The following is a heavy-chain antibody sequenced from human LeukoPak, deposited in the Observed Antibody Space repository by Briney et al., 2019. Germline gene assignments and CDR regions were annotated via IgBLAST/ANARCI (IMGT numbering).Heavy chain of an antibody. D-gene: IGHD3-10*01. CDR2: INHSGST. V-gene: IGHV4-34*01. CDR3: AKSNGYGLVDI. J-gene: IGHJ3*02. CDR1: GGSFSGYY. Sequence: SETLSLTCAVYGGSFSGYYWSWIRQPPGKGLEWIGEINHSGSTNYNPSLKSRVTISIDTSKNQFSLKLNSVTAADTAVYYCAKSNGYGLVDIWGQGTMVTVSS.